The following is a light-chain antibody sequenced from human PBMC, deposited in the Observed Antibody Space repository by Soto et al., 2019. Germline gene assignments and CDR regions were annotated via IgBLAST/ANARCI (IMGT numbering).Light chain of an antibody. CDR1: QSILSSSNNKNY. V-gene: IGKV4-1*01. CDR3: QQYYSAPPYT. J-gene: IGKJ2*01. Sequence: DIVMTQSPDSLAESLGERATINCKSSQSILSSSNNKNYLAWYQHKPGQPPKLIIYWAFTRESGVPDRFSGSGSGTDFTLTITSLQAEDVAVYYCQQYYSAPPYTFGQGTKLEIK. CDR2: WAF.